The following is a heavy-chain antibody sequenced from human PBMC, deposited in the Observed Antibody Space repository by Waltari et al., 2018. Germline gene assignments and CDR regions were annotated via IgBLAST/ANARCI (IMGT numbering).Heavy chain of an antibody. D-gene: IGHD3-16*01. CDR1: GASISSRHHF. J-gene: IGHJ4*02. CDR3: ASTVPAGGSSFDY. CDR2: IYYTEND. V-gene: IGHV4-39*07. Sequence: HLQLQVSGPGLVNPSETLSLTCTVSGASISSRHHFWGWIRQPPGKGLEGIGTIYYTENDYYSPSLKSRLTISVDASKTQLSLKLDSVTAADTAVYYCASTVPAGGSSFDYWTQGTLVTVSS.